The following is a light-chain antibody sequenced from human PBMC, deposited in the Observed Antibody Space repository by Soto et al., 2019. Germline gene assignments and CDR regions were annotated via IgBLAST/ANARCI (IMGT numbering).Light chain of an antibody. CDR1: KSVDFH. Sequence: VLTDSPATLSLSPGKIATLSCRASKSVDFHLSWYQQKPGQAPRLLIYDASVRATGTQARFSGSGSGTAFTLTIRSLEPEDFALYYCKQRSTWPTCGQGTRLEIK. V-gene: IGKV3-11*01. J-gene: IGKJ5*01. CDR3: KQRSTWPT. CDR2: DAS.